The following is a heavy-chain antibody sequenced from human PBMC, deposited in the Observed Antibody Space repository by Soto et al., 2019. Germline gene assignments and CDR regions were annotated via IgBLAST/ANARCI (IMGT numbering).Heavy chain of an antibody. J-gene: IGHJ6*03. Sequence: SETVSVTCSLWVGSFSGYYGGWIRQPPRKGLEWIGEINHSGSTNYNPSLKGRVTISGDTSKYQVSLKLSYVTDPDTAVHYCAKGPPTSGAVTPPYYYMAVTRNRTTVPVSS. CDR3: AKGPPTSGAVTPPYYYMAV. D-gene: IGHD3-3*01. V-gene: IGHV4-34*01. CDR2: INHSGST. CDR1: VGSFSGYY.